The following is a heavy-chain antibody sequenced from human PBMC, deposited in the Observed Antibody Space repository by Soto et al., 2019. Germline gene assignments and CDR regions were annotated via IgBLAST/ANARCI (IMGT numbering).Heavy chain of an antibody. J-gene: IGHJ6*02. CDR2: IYWDDDK. V-gene: IGHV2-5*02. CDR1: GFSLSTSGVG. Sequence: SGPTLVNPTQTLTLTCTFSGFSLSTSGVGVGWIRQPPGKAMEWLALIYWDDDKRYSPSLKSRLTMTKDTSKNQVVLTMTNIDLVDTATYYCAHRRGGSSSWYKWGQGTTVTVSS. CDR3: AHRRGGSSSWYK. D-gene: IGHD6-13*01.